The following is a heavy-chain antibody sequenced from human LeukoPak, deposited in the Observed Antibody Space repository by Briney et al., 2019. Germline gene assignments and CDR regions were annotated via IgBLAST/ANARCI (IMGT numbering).Heavy chain of an antibody. CDR3: ARDSNVRGLDY. V-gene: IGHV3-33*01. CDR2: IWYDGSSK. D-gene: IGHD3-10*01. J-gene: IGHJ4*02. CDR1: GFTFSSYG. Sequence: PGRSLRLSCAASGFTFSSYGMHWVRQAPGKGLEWVAVIWYDGSSKYYADSVKGRFTISRDNSKNTLYLQMNSLRAEDTAVYYCARDSNVRGLDYWGQGTLVTVSS.